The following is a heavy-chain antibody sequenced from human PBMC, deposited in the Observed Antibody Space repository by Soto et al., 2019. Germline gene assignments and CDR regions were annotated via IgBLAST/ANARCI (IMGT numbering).Heavy chain of an antibody. V-gene: IGHV3-23*01. J-gene: IGHJ4*02. CDR1: GFTFSNYA. Sequence: EVQLLESGGGLVQHGGSLRLSCAASGFTFSNYAMSWVRQAPGKGLEWVSAISGPGGYTYYADSVKGRFTISRDNSKDALYLQMNSPRAEDTAVYYCAKLEYSSGWYYFDYWGQGAQVTVSS. CDR3: AKLEYSSGWYYFDY. CDR2: ISGPGGYT. D-gene: IGHD6-13*01.